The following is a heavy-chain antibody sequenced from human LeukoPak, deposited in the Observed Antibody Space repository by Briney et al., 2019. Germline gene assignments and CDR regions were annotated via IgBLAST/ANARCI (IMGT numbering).Heavy chain of an antibody. CDR1: GYTFTTYG. Sequence: ASVKVSCKASGYTFTTYGLSWVRQAPRQGLEWMGWISAYNGNTNYAQKLQGRVTMTTDTSTSTAYMELRSLRSDDTAVYYCVREGGDCSGYYFLYWGLGTLVTVSS. CDR2: ISAYNGNT. J-gene: IGHJ4*02. D-gene: IGHD3-22*01. CDR3: VREGGDCSGYYFLY. V-gene: IGHV1-18*01.